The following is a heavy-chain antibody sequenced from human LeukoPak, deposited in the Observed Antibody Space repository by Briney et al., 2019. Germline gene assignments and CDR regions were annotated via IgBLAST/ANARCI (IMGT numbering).Heavy chain of an antibody. Sequence: ETLSLTCAVYGWSFSGFYWSWIRQPPGKGLEWIGEIKHSGITNYNTSLKSRVTMSLDTSKNKFSLKLSSVTAADTAVYYCARGVDYYDSSGYSYYYYYMDVWGKGTTVTVSS. V-gene: IGHV4-34*01. CDR1: GWSFSGFY. CDR3: ARGVDYYDSSGYSYYYYYMDV. D-gene: IGHD3-22*01. J-gene: IGHJ6*03. CDR2: IKHSGIT.